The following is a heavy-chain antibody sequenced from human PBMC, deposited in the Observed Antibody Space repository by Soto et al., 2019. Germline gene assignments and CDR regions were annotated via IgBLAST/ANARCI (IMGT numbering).Heavy chain of an antibody. J-gene: IGHJ4*02. Sequence: QVQLVQSGAEVKKPGASVQVSCKASGYTFTAYYIHWVRQAPGEGLEWMAWINIYTGDAGLAPEFQGRVTVTIDTSSNSVYMDLSGLRSDETAFYYCSRGSTTVTPLGDYWGQVTLVSVSS. CDR1: GYTFTAYY. CDR3: SRGSTTVTPLGDY. D-gene: IGHD4-17*01. CDR2: INIYTGDA. V-gene: IGHV1-2*02.